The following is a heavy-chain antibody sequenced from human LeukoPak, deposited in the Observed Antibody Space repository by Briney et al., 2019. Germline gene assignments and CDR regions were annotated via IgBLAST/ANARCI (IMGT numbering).Heavy chain of an antibody. CDR2: IYTSGST. Sequence: PSETLSLTCTVSGGSISSYYWSWIRQPAGKGLEWIGRIYTSGSTNYNASLKSRVSMSVDTSKNQFALKLSSVTAADTAVFYCARENSGSYREFDYWGQGTLVTVSS. V-gene: IGHV4-4*07. CDR3: ARENSGSYREFDY. D-gene: IGHD1-26*01. J-gene: IGHJ4*02. CDR1: GGSISSYY.